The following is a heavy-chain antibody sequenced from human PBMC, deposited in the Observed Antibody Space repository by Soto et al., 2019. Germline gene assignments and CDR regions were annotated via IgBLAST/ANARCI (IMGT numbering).Heavy chain of an antibody. Sequence: SGPTLVNPTQTLTLTCTFSGFSLSTSGMCVSWIRQPPGKALEWLARIDWDDDKYYSTSLKTRLTISKDTSKNQVVLTMTNMDPVDTATYYCARINHSYDFWSGYGYYVMDVWGQGTTVTVSS. V-gene: IGHV2-70*11. CDR2: IDWDDDK. CDR3: ARINHSYDFWSGYGYYVMDV. CDR1: GFSLSTSGMC. D-gene: IGHD3-3*01. J-gene: IGHJ6*02.